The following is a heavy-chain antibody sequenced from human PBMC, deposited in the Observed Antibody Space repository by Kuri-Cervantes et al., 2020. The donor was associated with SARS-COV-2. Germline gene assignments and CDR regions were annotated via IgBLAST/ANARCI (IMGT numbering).Heavy chain of an antibody. J-gene: IGHJ5*02. V-gene: IGHV1-46*01. D-gene: IGHD3-10*01. CDR3: ARDKPYYYGSGSGWFDP. CDR1: GYTFTSYY. Sequence: ASVKVSCKASGYTFTSYYMHWVRQAPGQGLEWMGIINPSGGSTSYAQKFQGRVTMTRDTSKNQFSLKLSSVTAADTAVYYCARDKPYYYGSGSGWFDPWGQGTLVTVSS. CDR2: INPSGGST.